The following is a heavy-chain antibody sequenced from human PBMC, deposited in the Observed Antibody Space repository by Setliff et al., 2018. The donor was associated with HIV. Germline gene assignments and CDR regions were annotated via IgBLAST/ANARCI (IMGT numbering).Heavy chain of an antibody. CDR3: ARAGDYYDTRNYLTRGPTAFDI. Sequence: SLTCTVSGGSISRLYWTWIRQPPGKGLEWIGYISYNGKTDYNSSLKNRVTLSVDTSNNQFSLMMTSVTAADTAVYYCARAGDYYDTRNYLTRGPTAFDIWGQGTMVTVS. D-gene: IGHD3-22*01. CDR2: ISYNGKT. V-gene: IGHV4-59*11. CDR1: GGSISRLY. J-gene: IGHJ3*02.